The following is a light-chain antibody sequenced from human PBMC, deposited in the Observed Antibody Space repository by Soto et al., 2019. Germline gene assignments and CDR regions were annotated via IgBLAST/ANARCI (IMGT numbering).Light chain of an antibody. CDR3: QQCNNWPRT. CDR2: DAS. CDR1: QSVSTSK. V-gene: IGKV3-15*01. J-gene: IGKJ1*01. Sequence: EIVLTQSPATLSLSPGERATLSCRASQSVSTSKLAWYQQKPGQAPRLLIYDASSRATGIPARFSGSGSGTEFTLTISSLQSEDFAVYYCQQCNNWPRTFGQGTKVDIK.